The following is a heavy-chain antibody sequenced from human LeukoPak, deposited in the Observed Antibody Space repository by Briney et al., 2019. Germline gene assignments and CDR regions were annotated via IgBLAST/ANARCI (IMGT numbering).Heavy chain of an antibody. D-gene: IGHD1-26*01. V-gene: IGHV4-4*07. CDR3: ARNLLPYSGSYYNWFDP. CDR1: GGSISSYY. J-gene: IGHJ5*02. CDR2: IGLIYTTESTEST. Sequence: SETLSLTCTVSGGSISSYYWSWIRQPAGKGLQWIGRIGLIYTTESTESTNYNPSLKSRVTMSVDTSKNQFSLKLTSVTAADTAVYYCARNLLPYSGSYYNWFDPSGQGTLVTVSS.